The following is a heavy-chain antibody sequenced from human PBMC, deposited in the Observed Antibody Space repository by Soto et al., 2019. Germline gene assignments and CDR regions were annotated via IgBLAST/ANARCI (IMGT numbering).Heavy chain of an antibody. J-gene: IGHJ6*02. Sequence: PGESLKISCRGSGYSFTSYWISWVRQMPGKGLEWMGRIDPSDSYTNYSPSFQGHVTISADKSISTAYLQWSSLKASDTSMYYCARRGSYHYYYYGMDVWGQGTTVTVS. CDR1: GYSFTSYW. V-gene: IGHV5-10-1*01. CDR3: ARRGSYHYYYYGMDV. CDR2: IDPSDSYT. D-gene: IGHD3-10*01.